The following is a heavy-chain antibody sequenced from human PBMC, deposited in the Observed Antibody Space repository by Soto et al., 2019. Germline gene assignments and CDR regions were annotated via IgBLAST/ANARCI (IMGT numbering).Heavy chain of an antibody. Sequence: PGGSLRLSCAASGFTFSSYGMHWVRQAPGKGLEWVAVISYDGSNKYYADSVKGRFTISRDNSKNTLYLQMNSLRAEDTAVYYCAKEKSFDDYGDYFGLVGEYYFDYWGQGTLVTVSS. J-gene: IGHJ4*02. V-gene: IGHV3-30*18. D-gene: IGHD4-17*01. CDR3: AKEKSFDDYGDYFGLVGEYYFDY. CDR2: ISYDGSNK. CDR1: GFTFSSYG.